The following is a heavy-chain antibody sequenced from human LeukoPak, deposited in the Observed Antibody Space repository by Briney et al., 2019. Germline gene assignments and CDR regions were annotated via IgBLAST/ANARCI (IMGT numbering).Heavy chain of an antibody. J-gene: IGHJ4*02. Sequence: GGSLRLSCVASGFTFSTYAMSWVRQAPGKGLEWVSSISSSSSYIYYADSVKGRFTISGDNAKNSLYLQMNSLRAEDTAVYYCARDGGITMVRGATYFDYWGQGTLVTVSS. CDR2: ISSSSSYI. CDR3: ARDGGITMVRGATYFDY. CDR1: GFTFSTYA. V-gene: IGHV3-21*01. D-gene: IGHD3-10*01.